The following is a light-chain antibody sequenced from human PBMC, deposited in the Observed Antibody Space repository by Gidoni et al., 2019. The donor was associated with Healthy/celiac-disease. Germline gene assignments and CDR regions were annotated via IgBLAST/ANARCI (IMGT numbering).Light chain of an antibody. CDR1: QSVSSY. J-gene: IGKJ4*01. CDR3: QQRSNWTPEVT. CDR2: DAS. V-gene: IGKV3-11*01. Sequence: EIVLTQSPATLSLSPGERATLSCRASQSVSSYLAWYQQKPGQAPRLLIYDASNRATGIPARFSGSGSGTDFTLTISSLEPEDFAVYYCQQRSNWTPEVTFGGGTEVEIK.